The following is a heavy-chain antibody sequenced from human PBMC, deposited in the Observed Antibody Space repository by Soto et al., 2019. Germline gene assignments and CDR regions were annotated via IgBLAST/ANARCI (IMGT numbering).Heavy chain of an antibody. V-gene: IGHV1-18*01. CDR2: ISAYNGNT. D-gene: IGHD6-19*01. J-gene: IGHJ5*02. CDR3: ARTEFSGWPGDWFDP. Sequence: QVQLVQSGAEVKKPGASVKVSCKASGYTFTSYGISWVRQAPGQGLEWMGWISAYNGNTNYAQKLQGRVTMTTDTSTGTAYMELRSLRSDDTAVYYCARTEFSGWPGDWFDPWGQGTLVTVSS. CDR1: GYTFTSYG.